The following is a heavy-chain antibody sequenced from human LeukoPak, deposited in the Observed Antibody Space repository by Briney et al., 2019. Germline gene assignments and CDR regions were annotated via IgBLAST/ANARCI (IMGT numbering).Heavy chain of an antibody. D-gene: IGHD4-17*01. V-gene: IGHV4-4*02. CDR3: ARDSYYGDYVWSAEYFQH. Sequence: GSLRLSCAASGFTFSSHGMSWVRQAPGKGLEWIGEIYHSGSTNYNPSLKSRVTISVDKSKNQFSLKLSSVTAADTAVYYCARDSYYGDYVWSAEYFQHWGQGTLVTVSS. CDR1: GFTFSSHGM. CDR2: IYHSGST. J-gene: IGHJ1*01.